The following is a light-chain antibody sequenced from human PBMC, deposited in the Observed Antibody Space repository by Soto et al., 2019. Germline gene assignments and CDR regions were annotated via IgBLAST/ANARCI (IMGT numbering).Light chain of an antibody. V-gene: IGKV1-39*01. CDR2: GAS. CDR1: QNVGNY. J-gene: IGKJ3*01. CDR3: QQSYTAVFT. Sequence: DIQMTQSPSSLSASVGDRVTITCRTSQNVGNYLNWYQQKPGKAPNLLIYGASSLQSGVPSRFSGSGSGTDFTLTINNLQPEDFATHYCQQSYTAVFTFGPGTKVDVK.